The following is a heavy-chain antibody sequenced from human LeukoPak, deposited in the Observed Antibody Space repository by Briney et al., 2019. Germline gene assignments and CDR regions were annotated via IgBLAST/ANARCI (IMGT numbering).Heavy chain of an antibody. CDR1: GYTFTSYG. CDR2: ISAYNGNT. CDR3: AREGLNLYYYYGMDV. V-gene: IGHV1-18*01. J-gene: IGHJ6*02. Sequence: ASVKVSCKASGYTFTSYGISWVRQAPGQGLEWMGWISAYNGNTNYAQKLQGRVTMTTDTSTSTAYMELRSLRSDDTAVYYCAREGLNLYYYYGMDVWGQGTTVTVSS.